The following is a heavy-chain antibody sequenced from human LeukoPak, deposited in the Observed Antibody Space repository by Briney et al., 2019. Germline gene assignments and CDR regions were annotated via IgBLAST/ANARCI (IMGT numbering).Heavy chain of an antibody. CDR3: ARQTAMGRSGDY. CDR1: GYSFTSYW. Sequence: GESLKISCEASGYSFTSYWIGWVRQMPGKGLEWMGIIDPSDSETRYTPSFQGQVTISADKSLTTAYLQWNSLKASDTAMYYCARQTAMGRSGDYWGQGTLVTVSS. D-gene: IGHD5-18*01. J-gene: IGHJ4*02. CDR2: IDPSDSET. V-gene: IGHV5-51*01.